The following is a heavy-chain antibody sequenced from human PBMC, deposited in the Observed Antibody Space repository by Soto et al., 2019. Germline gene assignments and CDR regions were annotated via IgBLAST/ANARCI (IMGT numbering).Heavy chain of an antibody. CDR1: GGTFSSYA. V-gene: IGHV1-69*13. Sequence: SVKVSFKASGGTFSSYAISWVRPAPGQGLEWMGGIIPIFGTANYAQKFQGRVTITADESTSTAYMELSSLRSEDTAVYYCARAIVSYGYGDYYYYSGMDVW. CDR2: IIPIFGTA. CDR3: ARAIVSYGYGDYYYYSGMDV. J-gene: IGHJ6*01. D-gene: IGHD4-17*01.